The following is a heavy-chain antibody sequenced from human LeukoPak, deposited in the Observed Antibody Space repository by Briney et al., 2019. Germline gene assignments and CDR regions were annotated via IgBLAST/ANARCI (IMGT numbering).Heavy chain of an antibody. CDR1: GLTFSSYA. CDR2: ISGSGGST. V-gene: IGHV3-23*01. Sequence: PGGSLRLSCAASGLTFSSYAMSWVRQAPGKGLEWVSAISGSGGSTYYADSVKGRFTISRDNSKNTLYLQMNSLRAEDMAVYYCAKVPVVPAAIPGYFQHWGQGTLVTVSS. D-gene: IGHD2-2*02. J-gene: IGHJ1*01. CDR3: AKVPVVPAAIPGYFQH.